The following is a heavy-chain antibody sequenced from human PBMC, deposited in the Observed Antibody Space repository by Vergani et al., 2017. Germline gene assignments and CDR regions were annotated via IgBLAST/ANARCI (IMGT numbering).Heavy chain of an antibody. CDR2: IWYDGSNK. V-gene: IGHV3-33*01. Sequence: QVQLVESGGGVVQPGRSLRLSCAASGFTFSSYGMHWVRQAPGKGLEWVAVIWYDGSNKYYADSVKGRFTISRDNSKNTLYLQMNSLRAEDTAVYYCAIESGGSGWSSRFDYWGQGTLVTVSS. J-gene: IGHJ4*02. CDR1: GFTFSSYG. D-gene: IGHD6-19*01. CDR3: AIESGGSGWSSRFDY.